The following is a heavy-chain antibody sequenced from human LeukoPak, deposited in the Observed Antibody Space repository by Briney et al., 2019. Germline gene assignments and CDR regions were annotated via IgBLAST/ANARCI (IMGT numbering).Heavy chain of an antibody. J-gene: IGHJ6*02. V-gene: IGHV3-23*01. CDR3: AKGGGSSWSRYYYGMDV. CDR1: GFTFSSYA. CDR2: ISGSGGST. D-gene: IGHD6-13*01. Sequence: GSLRLSCAASGFTFSSYAMSWVRQAPGKGLEWVSAISGSGGSTYYADSVKGRFTISRDNSKNTLYLQMNSLRAEDTAVYYCAKGGGSSWSRYYYGMDVWGQGTTVTVSS.